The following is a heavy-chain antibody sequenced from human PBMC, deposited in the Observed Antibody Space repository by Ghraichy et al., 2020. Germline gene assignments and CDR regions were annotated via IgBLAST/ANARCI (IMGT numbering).Heavy chain of an antibody. Sequence: GGSLRLSCAASGFTFSSYEMNWVRQAPGKGLEWISYISSSGTIIYYADSVKGRFTISRDNAKDSVYLQMNSLRVEDTAVYYCAYDRGYQYYFYGMDAWGQGTTVTVSS. D-gene: IGHD5-12*01. J-gene: IGHJ6*02. V-gene: IGHV3-48*03. CDR1: GFTFSSYE. CDR2: ISSSGTII. CDR3: AYDRGYQYYFYGMDA.